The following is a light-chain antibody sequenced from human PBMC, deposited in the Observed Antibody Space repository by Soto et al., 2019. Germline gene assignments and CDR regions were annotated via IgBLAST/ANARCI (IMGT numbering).Light chain of an antibody. V-gene: IGKV1-39*01. Sequence: DIQMTQSPSSLSASVGDRVTITCRASQSISTYLSWYHQKPGKAPKLLIYAASSLQSGVPSTFSGSGSGTDFTLTISSLQPEDFASYYCQQSYSSPRTFGPGTKVDFK. CDR1: QSISTY. J-gene: IGKJ3*01. CDR3: QQSYSSPRT. CDR2: AAS.